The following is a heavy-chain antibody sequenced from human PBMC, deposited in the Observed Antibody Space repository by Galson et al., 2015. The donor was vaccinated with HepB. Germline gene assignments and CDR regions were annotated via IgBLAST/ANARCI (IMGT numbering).Heavy chain of an antibody. CDR3: AREQEDSSGWYLRHWGRLTYGMDV. J-gene: IGHJ6*02. D-gene: IGHD6-19*01. CDR1: GDSVSSNSAA. V-gene: IGHV6-1*01. Sequence: CAISGDSVSSNSAAWNWIRQSPSRGLEWLGRTYYRSKWYNDYAVSVKSRITINPDTSKNQFSLQLNSVTPEDTAVYYCAREQEDSSGWYLRHWGRLTYGMDVWGQGTTVTVSS. CDR2: TYYRSKWYN.